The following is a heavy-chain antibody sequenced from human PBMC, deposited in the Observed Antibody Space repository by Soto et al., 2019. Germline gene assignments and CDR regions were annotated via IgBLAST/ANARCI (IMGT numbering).Heavy chain of an antibody. CDR1: GFSLSTSGVG. V-gene: IGHV2-5*02. Sequence: QITLRESGPTLVKPTQTLTLTCTFSGFSLSTSGVGVGWIRQPPGKALEWLAVVYWDDTKHYSPSLKSRLTITNVTSKNQVVLTMTTMDPVDTATYFCARKGYGDYPLDYWGQGTLVTVSS. CDR2: VYWDDTK. CDR3: ARKGYGDYPLDY. D-gene: IGHD4-17*01. J-gene: IGHJ4*02.